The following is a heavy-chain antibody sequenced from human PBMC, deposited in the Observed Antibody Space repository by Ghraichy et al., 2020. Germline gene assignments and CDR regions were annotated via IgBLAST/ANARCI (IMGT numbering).Heavy chain of an antibody. V-gene: IGHV3-53*01. CDR1: GFTVSSNY. CDR2: IYSGGST. Sequence: GGSLRLSCAASGFTVSSNYMSWVRQAPGKGLEWVSVIYSGGSTYYADSVKGRFTISRDNSKNTLYLQMNSLRAEDTAVYYCARESLSYPYSSGWFDYWGQGTLVTVSS. CDR3: ARESLSYPYSSGWFDY. J-gene: IGHJ4*02. D-gene: IGHD6-19*01.